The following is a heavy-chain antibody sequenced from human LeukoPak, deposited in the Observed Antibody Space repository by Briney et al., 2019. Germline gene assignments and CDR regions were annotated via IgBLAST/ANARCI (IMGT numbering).Heavy chain of an antibody. Sequence: ASVKVSCKASGGTFSSYAISWVRQAPGQGLEWMGGIIPIFGTANYAQKFQGRVTITADESTSTAYIELSSLRSEDTAVYYCARVGYSSGLNFDYWGQGTLVTVSS. CDR3: ARVGYSSGLNFDY. CDR2: IIPIFGTA. D-gene: IGHD6-19*01. V-gene: IGHV1-69*13. J-gene: IGHJ4*02. CDR1: GGTFSSYA.